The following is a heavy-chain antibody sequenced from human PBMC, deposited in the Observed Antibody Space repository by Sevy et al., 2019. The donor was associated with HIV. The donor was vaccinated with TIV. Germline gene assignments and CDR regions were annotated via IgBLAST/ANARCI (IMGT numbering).Heavy chain of an antibody. D-gene: IGHD2-15*01. CDR3: ARHRAYCSDGSCYSPWYFNL. Sequence: SETLSITCTVSGGSISSSPYYWSWIRQPPGKGLEWIGSFYDTGSAYYNPSLKSRVTISVDTSKNQFSLRLSSVTAADTALYYCARHRAYCSDGSCYSPWYFNLWGRGTLVTVSS. CDR1: GGSISSSPYY. J-gene: IGHJ2*01. CDR2: FYDTGSA. V-gene: IGHV4-39*01.